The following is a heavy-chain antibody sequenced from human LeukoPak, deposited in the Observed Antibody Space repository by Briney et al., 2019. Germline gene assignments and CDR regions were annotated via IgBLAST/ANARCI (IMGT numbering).Heavy chain of an antibody. CDR3: ANEIRPNDY. Sequence: GGSLRLSCAASGFIFTNYFMSWVRQAPGKGLEWVASIKHDGSEKYYVDSVRGRFTISRDNTMNSLYLQMSSLRAEDTAVYYCANEIRPNDYWGQGTLVTVSS. CDR1: GFIFTNYF. J-gene: IGHJ4*02. V-gene: IGHV3-7*01. CDR2: IKHDGSEK. D-gene: IGHD4-17*01.